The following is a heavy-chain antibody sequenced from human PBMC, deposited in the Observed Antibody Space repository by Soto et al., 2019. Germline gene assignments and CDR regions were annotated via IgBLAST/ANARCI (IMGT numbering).Heavy chain of an antibody. CDR3: AREPRYCRGGSCSITGDAYDI. D-gene: IGHD2-15*01. V-gene: IGHV3-66*01. CDR1: GFIVSDTY. J-gene: IGHJ3*02. CDR2: ISNRGDT. Sequence: EVQLVESGGGLVQPGGSLRLSCTASGFIVSDTYVNWVRQAPGKGLEWVSVISNRGDTHYAYSVRGRFSLSRDISDNTFHPEMTNLGVEDTAVYYSAREPRYCRGGSCSITGDAYDIWGQGTMVTVSS.